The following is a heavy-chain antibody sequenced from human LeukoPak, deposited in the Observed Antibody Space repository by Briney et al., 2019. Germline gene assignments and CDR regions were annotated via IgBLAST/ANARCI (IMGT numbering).Heavy chain of an antibody. CDR1: GFRFSDYY. J-gene: IGHJ4*02. V-gene: IGHV3-23*01. CDR3: AKQHSSGYYFFDY. D-gene: IGHD3-22*01. Sequence: PGGSLRLSCAASGFRFSDYYMSWIRQAPGKGLEWVSAISGSGGSTYYADSVKGRFTISRDNSKNTLYLQMNSLRAEDTAVYYCAKQHSSGYYFFDYWGQGTLVTVST. CDR2: ISGSGGST.